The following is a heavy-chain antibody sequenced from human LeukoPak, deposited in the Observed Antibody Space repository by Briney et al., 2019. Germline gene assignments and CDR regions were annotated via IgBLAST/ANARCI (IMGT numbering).Heavy chain of an antibody. CDR2: IYHSGST. J-gene: IGHJ4*02. V-gene: IGHV4-4*02. D-gene: IGHD2-15*01. CDR1: GGSISSSNW. CDR3: AAGYCSGGSCPMGY. Sequence: SETLSLTCAVSGGSISSSNWWSWVRPPPGKGLEWIGEIYHSGSTNYNPSLKSRVTISVDKSKNQFSLKLSSVTAADTAVYYCAAGYCSGGSCPMGYWGQGTLVTVSS.